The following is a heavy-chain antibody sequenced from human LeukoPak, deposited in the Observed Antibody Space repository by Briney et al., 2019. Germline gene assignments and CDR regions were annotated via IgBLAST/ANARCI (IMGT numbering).Heavy chain of an antibody. CDR1: GYTFTSYY. D-gene: IGHD2-15*01. Sequence: SVKVSCKASGYTFTSYYMHWVRQAPGQGLEWMGGIIPIFGTANYAQKFQGRVTITADESTSTAYMELSSLRSEDTAVYYCASGLGYCSGGSCYPADYWGQGTLVTVSS. V-gene: IGHV1-69*13. CDR3: ASGLGYCSGGSCYPADY. J-gene: IGHJ4*02. CDR2: IIPIFGTA.